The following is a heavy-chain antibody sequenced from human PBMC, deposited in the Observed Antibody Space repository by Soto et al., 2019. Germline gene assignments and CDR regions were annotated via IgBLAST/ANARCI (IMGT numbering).Heavy chain of an antibody. D-gene: IGHD1-26*01. Sequence: PGGSLRLSCAASGFTFSSFEMNWVRQAPGKGPEWVSYISNSGNTIYYAGSVKGRFTISRDNAKNSLYLQMNSLRAEDTAVYYCARAFSGSYYRYFQNWGQGTLVTSPQ. J-gene: IGHJ1*01. CDR1: GFTFSSFE. V-gene: IGHV3-48*03. CDR2: ISNSGNTI. CDR3: ARAFSGSYYRYFQN.